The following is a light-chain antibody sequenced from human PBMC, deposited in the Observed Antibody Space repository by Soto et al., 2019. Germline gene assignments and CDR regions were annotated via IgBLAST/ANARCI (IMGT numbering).Light chain of an antibody. CDR3: SSYTINSTLV. CDR2: DVS. Sequence: QSALTQPASVSGSPGQSITVSCTGTSSDIGVYNYVSWYQQHPGKAPKVMIYDVSNRPSGVSNRFSGSKFGNTASLTISGLQADDEADYYCSSYTINSTLVFGTGTKVTVL. CDR1: SSDIGVYNY. V-gene: IGLV2-14*01. J-gene: IGLJ1*01.